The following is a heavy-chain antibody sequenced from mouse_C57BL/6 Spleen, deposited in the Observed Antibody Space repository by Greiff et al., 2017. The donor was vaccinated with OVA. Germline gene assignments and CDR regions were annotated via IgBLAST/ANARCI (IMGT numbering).Heavy chain of an antibody. D-gene: IGHD3-3*01. CDR1: GYAFSSYW. Sequence: VKLQESGAELVKPGASVKISCKASGYAFSSYWMNWVKQRPGKGLEWIGQIYPGDGDTNYNGKFKGKATLTADKSSSTAYMQLSSLTSEDSAVYFCASQGLLDGDYWGQGTSVTVAS. CDR2: IYPGDGDT. J-gene: IGHJ4*01. CDR3: ASQGLLDGDY. V-gene: IGHV1-80*01.